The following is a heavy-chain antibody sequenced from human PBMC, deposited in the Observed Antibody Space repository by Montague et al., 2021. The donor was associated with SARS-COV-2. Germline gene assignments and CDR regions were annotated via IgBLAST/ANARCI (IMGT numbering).Heavy chain of an antibody. Sequence: SETLSLTCTVSGGSISSSSYYWGWIRQPPGKGLEWIGNIYYSGSTYYNPSLKSLVTISVDTSKNQFSLKLSSVTAADTAVYYCARQKMGSVTIFGVVIHDRWFDPWGQGTLVTVSS. CDR2: IYYSGST. D-gene: IGHD3-3*01. V-gene: IGHV4-39*01. CDR3: ARQKMGSVTIFGVVIHDRWFDP. CDR1: GGSISSSSYY. J-gene: IGHJ5*02.